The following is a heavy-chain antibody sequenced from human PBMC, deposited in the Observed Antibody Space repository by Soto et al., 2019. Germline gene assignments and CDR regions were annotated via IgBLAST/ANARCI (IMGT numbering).Heavy chain of an antibody. CDR3: TTGAVPAAIFHYYYMDV. Sequence: GGSLRLSCAASGFTFSNAWMSWVRQAPGKGLEWVGRIKSKTDGGTTDYAAPVKGRFTISRDDSKNTLYLQMNSLKTEDTAVYYCTTGAVPAAIFHYYYMDVWGKGTTVTVSS. V-gene: IGHV3-15*01. J-gene: IGHJ6*03. D-gene: IGHD2-2*02. CDR1: GFTFSNAW. CDR2: IKSKTDGGTT.